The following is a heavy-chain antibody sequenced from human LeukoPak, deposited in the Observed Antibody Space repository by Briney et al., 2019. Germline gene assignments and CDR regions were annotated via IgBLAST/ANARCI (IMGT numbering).Heavy chain of an antibody. CDR1: GFTFDDYA. Sequence: GRSLRLSCAASGFTFDDYAMHWVRQAPGKGLEWVSGISWNSGSIGYADSVKGRFTISRDNAKNSLYLQMNSLRAEDTALYYCAIDYRHCSSTSCFPVAFDIWGQGTMVTVSS. CDR2: ISWNSGSI. V-gene: IGHV3-9*01. D-gene: IGHD2-2*01. J-gene: IGHJ3*02. CDR3: AIDYRHCSSTSCFPVAFDI.